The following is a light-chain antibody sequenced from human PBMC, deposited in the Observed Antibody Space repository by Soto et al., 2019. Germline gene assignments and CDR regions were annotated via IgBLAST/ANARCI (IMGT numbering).Light chain of an antibody. CDR2: GAS. V-gene: IGKV3-15*01. CDR1: QSVRSY. J-gene: IGKJ1*01. Sequence: ETVMTHSPATLSVPPEHRFPLXSRASQSVRSYLAWYQQKPGQAPRLLIYGASTRATGIPARFSGSGSGTEFTLTISRLQSEDFAVYYCQQCNNGPRTFGQGTKVDNK. CDR3: QQCNNGPRT.